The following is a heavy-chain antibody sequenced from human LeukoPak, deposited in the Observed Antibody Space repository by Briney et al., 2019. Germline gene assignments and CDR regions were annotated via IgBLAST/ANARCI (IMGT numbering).Heavy chain of an antibody. CDR1: GGSISSDNYS. Sequence: SETLSLTCTVSGGSISSDNYSWSWIRQPAGRGLEWIGRVYTSGSTNYNPSLKSRVTISVDTSKKQFSLKLSSVTAADTAVYYCAREKIGYYDGSGRGWFDPWGQGTLVTVSS. J-gene: IGHJ5*02. CDR3: AREKIGYYDGSGRGWFDP. CDR2: VYTSGST. V-gene: IGHV4-61*02. D-gene: IGHD3-22*01.